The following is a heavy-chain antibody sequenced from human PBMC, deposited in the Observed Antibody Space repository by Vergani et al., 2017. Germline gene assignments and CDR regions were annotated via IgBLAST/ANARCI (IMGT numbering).Heavy chain of an antibody. D-gene: IGHD2-15*01. CDR3: ARSYCSGGSCYENPDNIDY. CDR2: ISYDGSNK. Sequence: QVQLVESGGGVVQPGRSLRLSCAASGFTFSSYAMHWVRQAPGKGLEWVAVISYDGSNKYYADSVKGRFTISRDNSKNTLYLQMNSLRAEDTAVYYCARSYCSGGSCYENPDNIDYWGQGTLVTGSS. CDR1: GFTFSSYA. J-gene: IGHJ4*02. V-gene: IGHV3-30-3*01.